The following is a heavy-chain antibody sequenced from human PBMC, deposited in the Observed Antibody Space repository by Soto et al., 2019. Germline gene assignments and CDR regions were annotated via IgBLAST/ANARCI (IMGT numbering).Heavy chain of an antibody. CDR2: IIPIFGTA. J-gene: IGHJ4*02. CDR1: GGTFSSYS. Sequence: QVQLVQSGAAVKKPGSSVKVSCKASGGTFSSYSINWARQAPGQGLEWMGEIIPIFGTANYAQKFQGRVAITADESTSTAYMELSSLRSEDTAVYDCARDGGRHSGGIDYWGQGTLVTVSS. V-gene: IGHV1-69*01. CDR3: ARDGGRHSGGIDY. D-gene: IGHD1-26*01.